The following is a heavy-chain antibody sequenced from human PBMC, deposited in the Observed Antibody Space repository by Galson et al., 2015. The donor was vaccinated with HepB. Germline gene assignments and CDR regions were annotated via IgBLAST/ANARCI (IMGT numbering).Heavy chain of an antibody. CDR3: ARGDSSGVYSYYFDY. Sequence: LSLTCTVSGASICSYYWTWTRQPAGQALEWVGRRHTSGRINYNTSLKSRLTMPLETSGNQFSLKLSSLAAADTDVYYCARGDSSGVYSYYFDYWGQGALVTVSS. J-gene: IGHJ4*02. D-gene: IGHD6-19*01. CDR1: GASICSYY. V-gene: IGHV4-4*07. CDR2: RHTSGRI.